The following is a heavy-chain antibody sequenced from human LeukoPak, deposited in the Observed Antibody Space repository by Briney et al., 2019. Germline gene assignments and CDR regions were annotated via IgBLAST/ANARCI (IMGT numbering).Heavy chain of an antibody. Sequence: PGGSLRLSCTASRFIFSSYAMSWVRQAPGKGLEWVSTLSGSSGGTYYADSVKGRFTISRDNSKNTLYLQMNSLRAEDTALYYCAKSGGVDGWYYFDYWGQGTLVTVSS. V-gene: IGHV3-23*01. CDR2: LSGSSGGT. CDR1: RFIFSSYA. CDR3: AKSGGVDGWYYFDY. D-gene: IGHD6-19*01. J-gene: IGHJ4*02.